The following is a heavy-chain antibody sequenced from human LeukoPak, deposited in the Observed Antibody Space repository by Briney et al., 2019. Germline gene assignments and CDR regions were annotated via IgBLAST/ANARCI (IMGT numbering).Heavy chain of an antibody. CDR1: GFTFTTYA. Sequence: PGGSLRLSCAASGFTFTTYAMSWVRQAPGKGLEWVSAIIGSGDSTYYADSVKGRFTISRDNSKNTLYPQMNSLRAEDTAVYFCTTVTYPDDYWGQGTLVTVSS. CDR3: TTVTYPDDY. D-gene: IGHD4-17*01. J-gene: IGHJ4*02. CDR2: IIGSGDST. V-gene: IGHV3-23*01.